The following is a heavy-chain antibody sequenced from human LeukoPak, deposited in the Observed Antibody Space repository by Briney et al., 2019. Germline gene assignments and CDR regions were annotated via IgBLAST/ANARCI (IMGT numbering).Heavy chain of an antibody. D-gene: IGHD2-15*01. J-gene: IGHJ4*02. V-gene: IGHV3-23*01. CDR1: GFTFNNYP. Sequence: GGSLRLSCAASGFTFNNYPMGWVRQAPGKGLEWLSAIGGEKSGSWTKSADSVKGRFTISRDNSENTLYLQMDSLTVEDTAVYYCARAGVNSGWDYWGQGVLVTVSS. CDR3: ARAGVNSGWDY. CDR2: IGGEKSGSWT.